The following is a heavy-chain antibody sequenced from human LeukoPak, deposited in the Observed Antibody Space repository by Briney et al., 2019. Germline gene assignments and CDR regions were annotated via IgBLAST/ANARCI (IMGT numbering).Heavy chain of an antibody. Sequence: SETLSLTCTVSGGSISSYYWSWIRQPPGKGLEWIGYIYYSGSTNYNPSLKSRVTISVDTSKNQFSLKLSSVTAADTAVYYCARDRDYCTNGVCYGMDVWGKGTTVTVSS. CDR2: IYYSGST. CDR1: GGSISSYY. D-gene: IGHD2-8*01. CDR3: ARDRDYCTNGVCYGMDV. V-gene: IGHV4-59*12. J-gene: IGHJ6*04.